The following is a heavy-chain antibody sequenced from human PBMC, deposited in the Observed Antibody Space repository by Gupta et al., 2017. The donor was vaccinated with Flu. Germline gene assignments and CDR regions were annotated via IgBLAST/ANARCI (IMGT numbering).Heavy chain of an antibody. V-gene: IGHV3-15*04. CDR2: IGSKTDGGTT. CDR3: TTRVT. Sequence: EVQLVESGGGLVKPGGSLTLSCAASGFTVSDAWVSWVRQAPGKGLEWVGRIGSKTDGGTTDYAAPVKGRFTISRDDSKNTLYLQMNSLKTEDTAMYYCTTRVTGGQGTLVTVS. CDR1: GFTVSDAW. J-gene: IGHJ4*02. D-gene: IGHD2-21*02.